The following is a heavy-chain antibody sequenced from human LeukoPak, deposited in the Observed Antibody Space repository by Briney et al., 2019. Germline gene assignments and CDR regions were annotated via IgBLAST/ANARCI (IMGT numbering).Heavy chain of an antibody. CDR2: ISYDGSNK. D-gene: IGHD2-15*01. CDR1: GFTFSSYA. CDR3: ATDGSCYREGCQNAFDI. J-gene: IGHJ3*02. Sequence: PGRSLRLSCAASGFTFSSYAMHWVRQAPGKGLEWVAVISYDGSNKYYADSVKGRFTISRDNSKNTLYLQMNSLRAEDTAVYYCATDGSCYREGCQNAFDIWGQGTMVTVSS. V-gene: IGHV3-30*04.